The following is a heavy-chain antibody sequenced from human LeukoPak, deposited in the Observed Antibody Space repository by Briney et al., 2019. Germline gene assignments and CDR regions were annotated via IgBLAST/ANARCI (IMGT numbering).Heavy chain of an antibody. D-gene: IGHD6-13*01. CDR2: ISYDGSNK. J-gene: IGHJ4*02. CDR3: AKDPLQQLHYYFDY. CDR1: GFTFSSYG. V-gene: IGHV3-30*18. Sequence: GRSLRLSCAASGFTFSSYGMHWVRQAPGKGLEWVAVISYDGSNKYYADSVKGRFTISRDNSKNTLYLQMNSLRAEDTAVYYCAKDPLQQLHYYFDYWGQGTLVTVSS.